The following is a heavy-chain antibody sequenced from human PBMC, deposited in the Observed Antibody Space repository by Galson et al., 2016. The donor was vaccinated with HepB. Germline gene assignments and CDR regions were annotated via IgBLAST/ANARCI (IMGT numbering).Heavy chain of an antibody. CDR3: ARDVRHGMDV. V-gene: IGHV1-18*04. CDR1: GYTFTTYG. CDR2: ISANSGNT. Sequence: SVKVSCKASGYTFTTYGISWVRQAPGQGLEWLGWISANSGNTNYAQHLQGRVTLTTDTSTTTAYMELRSLRSDDTALYYCARDVRHGMDVWGQGTTVTVSS. D-gene: IGHD6-25*01. J-gene: IGHJ6*02.